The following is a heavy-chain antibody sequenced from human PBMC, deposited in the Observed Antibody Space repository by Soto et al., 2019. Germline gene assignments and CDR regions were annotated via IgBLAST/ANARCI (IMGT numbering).Heavy chain of an antibody. CDR3: TGAYHDIDGYILAP. D-gene: IGHD3-22*01. J-gene: IGHJ5*02. CDR2: IYYSGST. CDR1: VGAVTSGSSY. Sequence: SETLSLTCTVSVGAVTSGSSYWSWFRQPPGKGLEWIGYIYYSGSTNYNPSLKSRVTISVDTSKNQFSLKLSSVTAADTAVYYCTGAYHDIDGYILAPWGQGPSVT. V-gene: IGHV4-61*01.